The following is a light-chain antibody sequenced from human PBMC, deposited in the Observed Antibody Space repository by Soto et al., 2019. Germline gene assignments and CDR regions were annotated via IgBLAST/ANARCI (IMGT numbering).Light chain of an antibody. J-gene: IGKJ5*01. CDR3: QQRSNWPPT. V-gene: IGKV3-11*01. Sequence: EILLTQSPATLSLSPGDRATLSCRASQSVSSYLAWYQQKPGQAPKLLIYAASNRATGIPARFSGSGSGTDFTLTISSLEPEDFAVYYCQQRSNWPPTFGQGTQLEIK. CDR1: QSVSSY. CDR2: AAS.